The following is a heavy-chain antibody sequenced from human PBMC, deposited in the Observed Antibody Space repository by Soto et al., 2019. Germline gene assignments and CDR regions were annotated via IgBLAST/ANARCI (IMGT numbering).Heavy chain of an antibody. Sequence: SETLSLTCTVSGGSISSYYWSWIRQPPGKGLEWIGYIYYSGSTNYNPSLKSRVTISVDTSKNQFSLKLSSVTAADTAVYYCARKNFMYSSSWYYFDYWGQGTLVTVSS. CDR3: ARKNFMYSSSWYYFDY. CDR2: IYYSGST. J-gene: IGHJ4*02. CDR1: GGSISSYY. D-gene: IGHD6-13*01. V-gene: IGHV4-59*08.